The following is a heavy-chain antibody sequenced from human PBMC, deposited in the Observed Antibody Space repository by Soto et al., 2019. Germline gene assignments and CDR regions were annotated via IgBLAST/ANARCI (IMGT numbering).Heavy chain of an antibody. V-gene: IGHV3-23*01. CDR2: ISGSGVST. Sequence: PGGSLRLSCAASGFTFSSYAMSWVRQAPGKGLEWVSAISGSGVSTYYADSVKGRFTISRDNSKNTLYLQMNSLRAEDTAVYYCAKVWQQLVVTSLDYWGQGTLVTVSS. CDR1: GFTFSSYA. D-gene: IGHD6-13*01. J-gene: IGHJ4*02. CDR3: AKVWQQLVVTSLDY.